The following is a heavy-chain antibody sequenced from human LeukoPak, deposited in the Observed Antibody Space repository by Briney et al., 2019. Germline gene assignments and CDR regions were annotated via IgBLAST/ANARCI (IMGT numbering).Heavy chain of an antibody. CDR1: GFTFSSYS. V-gene: IGHV3-21*04. CDR3: PKQSYASGWNPFDY. D-gene: IGHD6-19*01. J-gene: IGHJ4*02. CDR2: ISSSSSYI. Sequence: PGGSLRLSCAASGFTFSSYSMNWVRQAPGKGLEWVSSISSSSSYIYYADSVKGRFTISRDNSKNTLYLQMNSLTAEDTAVYYCPKQSYASGWNPFDYWGQGILVTVSS.